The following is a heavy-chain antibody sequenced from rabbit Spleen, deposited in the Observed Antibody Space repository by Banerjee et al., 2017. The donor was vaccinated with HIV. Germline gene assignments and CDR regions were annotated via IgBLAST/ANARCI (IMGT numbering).Heavy chain of an antibody. CDR2: IYNGDGST. V-gene: IGHV1S40*01. CDR1: GFSFSAIYY. D-gene: IGHD1-1*01. CDR3: ARDLPGIIGWNFNL. J-gene: IGHJ4*01. Sequence: QSLEESGGGLVQPEGSLTLTCAASGFSFSAIYYMCWVRQAPGKGLEWIACIYNGDGSTYYASWVNGRFTVSKTSSTTVTLRMTSLTGADTATYFCARDLPGIIGWNFNLWGPGTLVTVS.